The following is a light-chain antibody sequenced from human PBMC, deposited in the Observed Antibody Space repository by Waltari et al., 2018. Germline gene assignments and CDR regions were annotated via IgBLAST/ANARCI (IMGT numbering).Light chain of an antibody. V-gene: IGLV2-14*03. Sequence: QSALTHPASVSGSPGQSITIPCTGTSSDVGTYSYVSLYQQHPGKAPKLMIYDVTKRPSGIANRFSGSKSGNTASLTISGLQAEDEADYYCSSYTTSSTVYVFGTGTKVTVL. CDR1: SSDVGTYSY. J-gene: IGLJ1*01. CDR2: DVT. CDR3: SSYTTSSTVYV.